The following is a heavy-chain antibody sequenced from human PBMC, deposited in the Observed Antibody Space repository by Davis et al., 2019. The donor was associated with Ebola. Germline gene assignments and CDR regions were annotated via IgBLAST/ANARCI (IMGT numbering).Heavy chain of an antibody. CDR1: GDSISNYY. V-gene: IGHV4-34*01. CDR2: INHSGST. D-gene: IGHD3-3*01. Sequence: MPGGSLRLSCAVYGDSISNYYWSWIRQPPGKGLEWIGEINHSGSTNYNPSLKSRVTISVDTSKNQFSLKLSSVTAADTAVYYCARVTYDFWSGYLDYWGQGTLVTVSS. CDR3: ARVTYDFWSGYLDY. J-gene: IGHJ4*02.